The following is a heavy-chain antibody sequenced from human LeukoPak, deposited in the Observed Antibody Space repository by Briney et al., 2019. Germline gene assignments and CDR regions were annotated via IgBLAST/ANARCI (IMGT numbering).Heavy chain of an antibody. D-gene: IGHD5-12*01. CDR1: GESFSGYY. CDR2: INHSGST. J-gene: IGHJ4*02. Sequence: SETLSLTCAVYGESFSGYYWSWIRQPPGKGLEWIGEINHSGSTNYNPSLKSRVTISVDTSKNQFSLKLSSVTAADAAVYYCARGAVWWLRGSWFDYWGRGTLVTVSS. CDR3: ARGAVWWLRGSWFDY. V-gene: IGHV4-34*01.